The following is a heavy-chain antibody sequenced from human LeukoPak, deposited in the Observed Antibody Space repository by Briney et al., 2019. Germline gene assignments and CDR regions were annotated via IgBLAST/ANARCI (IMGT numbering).Heavy chain of an antibody. CDR2: LHYRGNT. CDR3: ARESSTSQTNLFDS. V-gene: IGHV4-59*11. D-gene: IGHD6-6*01. J-gene: IGHJ4*02. Sequence: SETLSLTCTVSGDSITSHYWSWIRQPPGKGLEWIGYLHYRGNTNHNSSLKGRMTISLDTSRNQFSLRLSSVTAADTAIYFCARESSTSQTNLFDSWGQGTLVTVSS. CDR1: GDSITSHY.